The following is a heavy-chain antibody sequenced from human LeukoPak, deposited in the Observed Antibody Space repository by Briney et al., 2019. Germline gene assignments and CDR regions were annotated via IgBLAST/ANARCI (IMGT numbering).Heavy chain of an antibody. CDR2: IYPGDSDT. V-gene: IGHV5-51*01. Sequence: GESLQISCQGSGYSFTSYWIGWVRQMPGKGLEWMGIIYPGDSDTRYSPSFQGQVTISADKSISTAYLQWSSLKASDTAMYYCARLGGLGYCSSTSCQGYFDYWGQGTLVTVSS. J-gene: IGHJ4*02. D-gene: IGHD2-2*01. CDR3: ARLGGLGYCSSTSCQGYFDY. CDR1: GYSFTSYW.